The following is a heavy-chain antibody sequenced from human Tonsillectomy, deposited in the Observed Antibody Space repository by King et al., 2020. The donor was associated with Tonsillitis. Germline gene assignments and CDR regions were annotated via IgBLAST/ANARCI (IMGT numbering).Heavy chain of an antibody. CDR2: IRGSGGST. CDR1: GFTCSSYA. D-gene: IGHD3-3*01. CDR3: AKRGRITIFGVVKGAFDI. J-gene: IGHJ3*02. Sequence: VQLVESGGGLVQPGGSLRLSCAASGFTCSSYAMSWVRQSPGKGLEWVSAIRGSGGSTYYADSGKGRFTISRDNSKNTLYLQMNSLRAEDTAVYYCAKRGRITIFGVVKGAFDIWGQGTMVTVSS. V-gene: IGHV3-23*04.